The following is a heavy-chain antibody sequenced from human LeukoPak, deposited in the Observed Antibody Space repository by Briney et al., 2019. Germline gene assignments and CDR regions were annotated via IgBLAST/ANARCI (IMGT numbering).Heavy chain of an antibody. Sequence: WASVKVSCKASGYTFTSYYMHWVRQAPGQGLEWMGIIGGSTNYAQKFQGRVTMTRDTSTSTVYMELSSLRSEDTAVYYCARVRDGYNDAYDIWGQGTMVTVHS. CDR3: ARVRDGYNDAYDI. V-gene: IGHV1-46*01. CDR1: GYTFTSYY. D-gene: IGHD5-24*01. J-gene: IGHJ3*02. CDR2: IGGST.